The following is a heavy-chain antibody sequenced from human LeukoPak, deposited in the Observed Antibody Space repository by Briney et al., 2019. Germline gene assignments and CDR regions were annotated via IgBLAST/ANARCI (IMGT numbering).Heavy chain of an antibody. D-gene: IGHD6-13*01. Sequence: ASVKVSCKVSGYTLTDLSMHWVRQAPGKGLEWMGGFYPEDGETIYAQKFQGRVTMTEDSSTDTAYMELSSLRSEDTAVYYCATVIAAAGTFDYWGQGTLVTVSS. CDR1: GYTLTDLS. J-gene: IGHJ4*02. CDR3: ATVIAAAGTFDY. CDR2: FYPEDGET. V-gene: IGHV1-24*01.